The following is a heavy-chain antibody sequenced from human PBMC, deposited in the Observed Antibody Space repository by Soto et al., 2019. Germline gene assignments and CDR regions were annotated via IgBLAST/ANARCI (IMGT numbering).Heavy chain of an antibody. CDR1: GYTCTTYG. CDR3: ARDWSAEVLPDY. Sequence: ASVKVSCKASGYTCTTYGISWVRQAPGQGLEWMGWISTYNGNTQFAQRFQGRVTMTTDTSTSAAYMELRSLTSDDTAVYYCARDWSAEVLPDYWGQGTLVTVSS. V-gene: IGHV1-18*01. CDR2: ISTYNGNT. D-gene: IGHD3-10*01. J-gene: IGHJ4*02.